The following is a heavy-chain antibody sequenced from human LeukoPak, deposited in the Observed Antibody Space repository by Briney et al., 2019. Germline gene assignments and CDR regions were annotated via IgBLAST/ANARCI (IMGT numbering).Heavy chain of an antibody. Sequence: GGSLRLSCAPSGFTFSSYSMHWVHQAPGKGLEWVSSISTTSSYIHYADSVKGRFTISRDNAKNLLYLQMNSLRAEDTAVYYCAREGLPSGATKIFDYWGQGTLVTVSS. CDR1: GFTFSSYS. CDR3: AREGLPSGATKIFDY. CDR2: ISTTSSYI. D-gene: IGHD2-15*01. J-gene: IGHJ4*02. V-gene: IGHV3-21*01.